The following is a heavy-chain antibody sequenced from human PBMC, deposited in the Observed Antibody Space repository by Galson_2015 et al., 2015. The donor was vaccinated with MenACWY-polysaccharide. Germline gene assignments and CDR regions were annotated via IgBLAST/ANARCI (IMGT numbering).Heavy chain of an antibody. CDR3: ARDLGSMVRGIIPLFDY. J-gene: IGHJ4*02. CDR2: ISVYNGNT. D-gene: IGHD3-10*01. Sequence: SVKVSCKASGYSFTSFGISWVRQAPGQGLEWMGWISVYNGNTNYAQKFQGRATMTTDTSTSTAYMELRSLRSDDTAVYYCARDLGSMVRGIIPLFDYWGQRTLVTVSS. CDR1: GYSFTSFG. V-gene: IGHV1-18*01.